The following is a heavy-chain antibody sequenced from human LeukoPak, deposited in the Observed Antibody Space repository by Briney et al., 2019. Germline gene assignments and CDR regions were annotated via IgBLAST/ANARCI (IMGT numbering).Heavy chain of an antibody. J-gene: IGHJ5*02. CDR2: ISNGNT. CDR3: VREAGYCASVCLKSNWFDP. CDR1: GFPFINHA. Sequence: PGGSLRLSCAASGFPFINHAMSWVRQPPGKGLEWVSAISNGNTYYADSVRGRFTISRDDSKKMVYLQMNSLRDEDTALYYCVREAGYCASVCLKSNWFDPWGQGTLVTASS. D-gene: IGHD2-21*02. V-gene: IGHV3-23*01.